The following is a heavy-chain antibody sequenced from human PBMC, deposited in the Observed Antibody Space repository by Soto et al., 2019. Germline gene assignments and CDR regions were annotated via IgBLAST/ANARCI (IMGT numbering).Heavy chain of an antibody. Sequence: GGSLRLSCAASGFTFSSYAMHWFRQAPGKGLEWVAVISYDGSNKYYADSVKGRFTISRDNAKNSLYLQMNSLRAEDTAVYYCEMDYYSALRSYYHPYCMDGCGQGSTVTVCS. CDR2: ISYDGSNK. V-gene: IGHV3-30-3*01. J-gene: IGHJ6*02. D-gene: IGHD3-10*01. CDR3: EMDYYSALRSYYHPYCMDG. CDR1: GFTFSSYA.